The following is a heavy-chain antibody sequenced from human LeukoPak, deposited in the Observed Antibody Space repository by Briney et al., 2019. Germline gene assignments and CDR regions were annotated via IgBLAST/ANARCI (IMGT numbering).Heavy chain of an antibody. Sequence: PGGSLRLSXAASGFTFRSYSMNWVRQAPGKGLEWVSSISSSSSYIYYADSVKGRFTISRDNAKNSLYLQMNSLRAEDTAVYYCARDPPDYYDSSGDSDYWGQGTLVTVSS. CDR1: GFTFRSYS. CDR3: ARDPPDYYDSSGDSDY. V-gene: IGHV3-21*01. D-gene: IGHD3-22*01. J-gene: IGHJ4*02. CDR2: ISSSSSYI.